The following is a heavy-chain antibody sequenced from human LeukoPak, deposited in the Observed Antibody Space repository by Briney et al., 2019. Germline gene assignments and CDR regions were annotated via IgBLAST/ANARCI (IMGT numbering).Heavy chain of an antibody. J-gene: IGHJ1*01. CDR3: AKPSYSSGWPEYFQH. Sequence: PGGSLRLSCAASGFTFSSYWMNWVRQAPGKGLVWVSRIASDGSSTTYADSVKGRFSISRDNSKNTLYLQMNSLRAEDTAVYYCAKPSYSSGWPEYFQHWGQGTLVTVSS. D-gene: IGHD6-19*01. V-gene: IGHV3-74*01. CDR2: IASDGSST. CDR1: GFTFSSYW.